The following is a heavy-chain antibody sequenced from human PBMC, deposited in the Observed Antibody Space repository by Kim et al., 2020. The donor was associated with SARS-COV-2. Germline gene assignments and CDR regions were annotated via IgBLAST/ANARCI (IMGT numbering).Heavy chain of an antibody. CDR3: ASQEVSYCSSTSCYEYYYYGMDV. Sequence: GGSLRLSCAASGFTFSSYSMNWVRQAPGKGLEWVAYISSSSSTIYYADSVKGRFTISRDNAKNSLYLQMNSLRAEDTAVYYCASQEVSYCSSTSCYEYYYYGMDVWGQGTTVTVSS. CDR2: ISSSSSTI. V-gene: IGHV3-48*04. D-gene: IGHD2-2*01. CDR1: GFTFSSYS. J-gene: IGHJ6*02.